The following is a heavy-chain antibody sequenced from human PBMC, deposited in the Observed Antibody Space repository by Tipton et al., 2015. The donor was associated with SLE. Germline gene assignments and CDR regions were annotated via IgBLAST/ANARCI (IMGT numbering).Heavy chain of an antibody. CDR2: VHSDERTK. CDR1: GFIFRNYG. V-gene: IGHV3-30*02. D-gene: IGHD6-19*01. CDR3: AKHAPGSGWTFDS. Sequence: QLVQSGGGVIQPGRSLRLSCVASGFIFRNYGMRWVRQAPGKGLEWVAFVHSDERTKYYADSLKGRFRISRDDSKNTLYLQLNSLRSDDTAIYYCAKHAPGSGWTFDSWGQGTLVTVSS. J-gene: IGHJ4*02.